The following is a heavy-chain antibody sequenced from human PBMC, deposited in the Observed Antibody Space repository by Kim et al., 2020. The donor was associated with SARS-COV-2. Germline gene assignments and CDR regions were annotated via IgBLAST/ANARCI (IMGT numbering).Heavy chain of an antibody. CDR1: GGSISSGGYF. CDR3: ARQAHPYNTGWYPDY. CDR2: IYYSGGT. V-gene: IGHV4-39*01. D-gene: IGHD6-19*01. J-gene: IGHJ4*01. Sequence: SETLSLTCTVSGGSISSGGYFWGWIRQPPGEGLEWIGSIYYSGGTYYNASLKSRVTISVDTSKNQFSLKLSSVTAADTAIYFCARQAHPYNTGWYPDYWGHGTLVTVSS.